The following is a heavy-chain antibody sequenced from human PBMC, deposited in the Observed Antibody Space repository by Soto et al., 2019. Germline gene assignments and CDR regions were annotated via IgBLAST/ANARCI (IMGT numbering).Heavy chain of an antibody. V-gene: IGHV3-72*01. D-gene: IGHD6-19*01. CDR2: IRRKATSYTT. CDR3: AMLGGWSGGSNDMDV. CDR1: GLIFSDYH. Sequence: EVQLVESGGGLVQPGGSLRLSCAASGLIFSDYHMDWVRQAPGKGLEWVGRIRRKATSYTTEYAASVKGRFTISRDDSRSSLYLQMMSLKTEDTAVYYCAMLGGWSGGSNDMDVWGQGTTVTVSS. J-gene: IGHJ6*02.